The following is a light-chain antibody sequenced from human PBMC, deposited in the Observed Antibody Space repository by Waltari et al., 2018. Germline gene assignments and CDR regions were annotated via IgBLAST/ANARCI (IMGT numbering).Light chain of an antibody. CDR1: SGHSSNI. CDR2: VNSDGSR. J-gene: IGLJ3*02. Sequence: LVVTQSASASAPLGAPVNLTCTLSSGHSSNIVAGLQRRPEKGPRYLMKVNSDGSRIKGVDIPDRFSGSGSGAERYLTISSLQHDDEAYYYCHAGGQSTWVFGGGTTLTVL. V-gene: IGLV4-69*01. CDR3: HAGGQSTWV.